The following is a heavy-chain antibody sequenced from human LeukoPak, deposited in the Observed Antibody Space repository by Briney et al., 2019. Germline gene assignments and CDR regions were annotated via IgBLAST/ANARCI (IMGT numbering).Heavy chain of an antibody. V-gene: IGHV3-66*02. CDR2: IYSGGST. J-gene: IGHJ4*02. Sequence: PGGSLRLSCAASGFTVSSNYMSWVRQAPGKGLERVSVIYSGGSTYYADSVKGRFTISRDNSKNTLYPQMNSLRAEDTAVYYCARDRAFGVGTIDYWGQGTLVTVSS. CDR3: ARDRAFGVGTIDY. CDR1: GFTVSSNY. D-gene: IGHD3-3*01.